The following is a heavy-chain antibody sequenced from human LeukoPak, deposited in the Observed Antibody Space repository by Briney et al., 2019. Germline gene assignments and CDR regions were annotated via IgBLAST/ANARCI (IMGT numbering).Heavy chain of an antibody. D-gene: IGHD4-23*01. CDR3: ARESRELLRRHYYYYGMDV. CDR2: IYDSGST. J-gene: IGHJ6*02. CDR1: GGSISSYY. V-gene: IGHV4-59*01. Sequence: PSETLSLTCTVSGGSISSYYWSWIRQPPGKGLEWIGYIYDSGSTNYNPSLKSRVSISVDTSKNQLSLKLSSVTAADTAVYYCARESRELLRRHYYYYGMDVWGQGTTVTVSS.